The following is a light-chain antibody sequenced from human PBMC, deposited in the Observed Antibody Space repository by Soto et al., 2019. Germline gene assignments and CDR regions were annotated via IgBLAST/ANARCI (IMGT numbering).Light chain of an antibody. CDR3: NSYTTSGPLYV. CDR1: SSDVGGFKY. CDR2: EFT. V-gene: IGLV2-14*01. Sequence: QSALIQPASVSGSPGQSITISCAGSSSDVGGFKYVSWYQQHPGKAPKLILYEFTNRPSGVSNRFSGSKSGNAASLTISGLQAADEADYYCNSYTTSGPLYVFGPGPKLTVL. J-gene: IGLJ1*01.